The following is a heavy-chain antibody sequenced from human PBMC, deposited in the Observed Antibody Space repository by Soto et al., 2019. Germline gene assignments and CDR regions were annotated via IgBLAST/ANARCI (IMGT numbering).Heavy chain of an antibody. D-gene: IGHD3-10*01. CDR3: ANSRVSMVRGLIIIPNY. CDR1: GFPFTGYA. CDR2: ISGHGDAN. J-gene: IGHJ4*02. V-gene: IGHV3-23*01. Sequence: PGGSLRLSCAASGFPFTGYAMSWVRQAPGKGLEWVSAISGHGDANFYADSVKGRFTISRDNSKNTLYLHMNSLRAEDTALYYCANSRVSMVRGLIIIPNYWGQGTLVTVSS.